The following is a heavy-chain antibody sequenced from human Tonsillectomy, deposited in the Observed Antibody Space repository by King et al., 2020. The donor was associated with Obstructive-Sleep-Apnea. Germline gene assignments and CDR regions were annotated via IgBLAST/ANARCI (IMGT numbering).Heavy chain of an antibody. CDR1: GFTFSNHW. CDR3: AGATAGSTLSGGLDP. V-gene: IGHV3-7*03. Sequence: VQLVESGGGLVQPGGSLRLSCAASGFTFSNHWMSWVRQAPGKGLEWVANIKQDGSEKFYVDSVKGRFIISRDNAKNSLVLQMNSLRAEDTAVYYCAGATAGSTLSGGLDPWGQGTLVTVSS. CDR2: IKQDGSEK. D-gene: IGHD1-7*01. J-gene: IGHJ5*02.